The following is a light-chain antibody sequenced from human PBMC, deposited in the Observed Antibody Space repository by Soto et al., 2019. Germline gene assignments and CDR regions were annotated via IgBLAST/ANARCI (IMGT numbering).Light chain of an antibody. J-gene: IGKJ3*01. V-gene: IGKV3-11*01. CDR3: QLRNSWPPVFT. CDR2: DAS. CDR1: QSVSNH. Sequence: EIVLTQSPATLSLSPGERATLSCRASQSVSNHSAWYQQKPGQAPRLLIYDASKRATGSPARFSGSGSGTDFTLTISSLEPEDFAVYYCQLRNSWPPVFTFGPGTKVDIK.